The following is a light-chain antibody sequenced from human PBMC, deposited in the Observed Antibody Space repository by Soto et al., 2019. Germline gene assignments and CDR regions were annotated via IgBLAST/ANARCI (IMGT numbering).Light chain of an antibody. CDR3: VQALQSPPWT. CDR1: QSLLHSNGYNY. Sequence: DIVVPHSPLTLPVTPGETASISCRSSQSLLHSNGYNYLDWYLQKPGQSPQLLIYLGSNRASGVPDRFSGSGSGTDFTLKMSRVEAEDVGVYYCVQALQSPPWTFGQGTKVEIK. CDR2: LGS. J-gene: IGKJ1*01. V-gene: IGKV2-28*01.